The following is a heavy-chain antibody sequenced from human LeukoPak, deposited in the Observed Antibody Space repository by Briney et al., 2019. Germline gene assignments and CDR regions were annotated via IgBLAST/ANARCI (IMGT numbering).Heavy chain of an antibody. J-gene: IGHJ4*02. CDR2: IYYSGST. D-gene: IGHD3-10*01. CDR3: ARDMMWFGGLGNFFDY. Sequence: KPSETLSLTCAVSGGSISSGGYSWSWIRQPPGKGLEWIGYIYYSGSTYYNPSLKSRVTISVDTSKNQFSLKLSSVTAADTAVYYCARDMMWFGGLGNFFDYWGQGTLVTVSS. V-gene: IGHV4-30-2*01. CDR1: GGSISSGGYS.